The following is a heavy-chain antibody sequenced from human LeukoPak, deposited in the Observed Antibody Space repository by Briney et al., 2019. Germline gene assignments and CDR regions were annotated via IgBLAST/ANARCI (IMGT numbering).Heavy chain of an antibody. CDR1: QFTFNNNA. J-gene: IGHJ4*02. V-gene: IGHV3-23*01. CDR2: LSGDSSSI. Sequence: PGGSLRLSCAASQFTFNNNAMSWVRQAPGKGLEWVSGLSGDSSSIYYAASVKGRFTISRDNSKNMLYLQMNSLRAEDTAVYYCTRFRGSGSSTLYSFDYWGQGSLVTV. CDR3: TRFRGSGSSTLYSFDY. D-gene: IGHD3-10*01.